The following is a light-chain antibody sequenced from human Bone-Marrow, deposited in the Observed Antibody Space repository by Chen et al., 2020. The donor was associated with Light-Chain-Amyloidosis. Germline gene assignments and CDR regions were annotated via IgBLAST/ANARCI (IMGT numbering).Light chain of an antibody. CDR2: DDS. Sequence: SYVLTQPSPVSVAPGQTATIACGGNNIGSTSVHWYQQTPGQAPLLVVYDDSDRPSGIPERLSGSNSGNTATLTISRAEAGDEADYYCQVWDRSSDRPVFGGGTKLTVL. CDR1: NIGSTS. CDR3: QVWDRSSDRPV. V-gene: IGLV3-21*02. J-gene: IGLJ3*02.